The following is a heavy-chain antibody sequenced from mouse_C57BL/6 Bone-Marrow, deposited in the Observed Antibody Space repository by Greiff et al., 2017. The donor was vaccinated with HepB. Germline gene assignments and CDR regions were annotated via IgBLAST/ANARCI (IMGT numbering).Heavy chain of an antibody. Sequence: QVQLQQSGAELVKPGASVKMSCKASGYTFTSYWITWVKQRPGQGLEWIGDIYPGSGSTNYNEKFKSKATMTVDTSSSTAYMHLSSLTSEDSAVYYCAYYSKTWFAYWGQGTLVTDSA. CDR3: AYYSKTWFAY. D-gene: IGHD2-5*01. V-gene: IGHV1-55*01. CDR2: IYPGSGST. CDR1: GYTFTSYW. J-gene: IGHJ3*01.